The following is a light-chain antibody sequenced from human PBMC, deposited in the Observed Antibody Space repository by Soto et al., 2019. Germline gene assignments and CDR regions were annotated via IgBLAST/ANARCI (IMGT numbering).Light chain of an antibody. CDR3: SSYTSSSTLLYV. V-gene: IGLV2-14*01. J-gene: IGLJ1*01. CDR2: DVS. Sequence: QSALTKPASVSGSHGQSITISCTGTSSDVGGYNYVSWYQQHPGKAPQLMIYDVSNRPSGVSNRFSGSKSGNTASLTISGLHAEYEADYYCSSYTSSSTLLYVFGTGTKLTVL. CDR1: SSDVGGYNY.